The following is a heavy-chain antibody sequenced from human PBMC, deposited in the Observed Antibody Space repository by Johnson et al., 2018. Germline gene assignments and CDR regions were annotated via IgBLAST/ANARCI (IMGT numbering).Heavy chain of an antibody. V-gene: IGHV4-59*02. CDR1: GDSVSSYF. D-gene: IGHD2-21*01. J-gene: IGHJ3*02. CDR2: IIDRGNT. CDR3: AGQEHCVGEVWYDVGLDI. Sequence: QVQLQESGPGLVKPSETLSLTCTVSGDSVSSYFWSWIRQPPGKGLEWIGYIIDRGNTNYHPSLKSRVNMSVDKSKNQFSLILKSVTAADTAVYYCAGQEHCVGEVWYDVGLDIWGQGTLVTVSS.